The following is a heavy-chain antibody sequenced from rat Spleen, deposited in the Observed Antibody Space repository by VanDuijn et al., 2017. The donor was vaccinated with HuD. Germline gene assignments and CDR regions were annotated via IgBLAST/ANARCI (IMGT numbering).Heavy chain of an antibody. CDR2: MRHNGDT. CDR1: GLSLTSNS. V-gene: IGHV2-63*01. J-gene: IGHJ4*01. CDR3: TRDGTTGIFDYVIDA. Sequence: QVQLKESGPGLVQPSQTLSLTCSVSGLSLTSNSVSWVRQPPGEGLEWMGRMRHNGDTSYNSGLRYRLSISRDTYKNQVFLKMNSLQTDDTGTYYCTRDGTTGIFDYVIDAWGQGASVTVSS. D-gene: IGHD1-9*01.